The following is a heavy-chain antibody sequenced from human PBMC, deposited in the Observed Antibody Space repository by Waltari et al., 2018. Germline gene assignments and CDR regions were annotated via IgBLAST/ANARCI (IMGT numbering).Heavy chain of an antibody. CDR3: AQFSGERD. CDR1: GFTFNTYW. V-gene: IGHV3-7*01. CDR2: IKKDGSEK. D-gene: IGHD3-10*01. Sequence: EVRLVESGGGLVQPGGSLRLSCATSGFTFNTYWMDWVRQAPGKGREWGARIKKDGSEKYYVDSVKGRFTISRDNAKRSLYLQVDSLRAEDTAVYYCAQFSGERDWGQGTMVTVSS. J-gene: IGHJ3*01.